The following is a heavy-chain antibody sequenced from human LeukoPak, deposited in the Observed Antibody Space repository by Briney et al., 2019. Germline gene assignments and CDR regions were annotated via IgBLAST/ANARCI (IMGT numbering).Heavy chain of an antibody. CDR3: ASARYGDYEGFANLNF. CDR1: GFTFSSYW. Sequence: AGGSLRLSCAASGFTFSSYWMSWVRQAPGKGLEWMANIKQDGSERYYVDSVKGRFTIYRDNAKNSLYLQMNSLRAEDTAVYYCASARYGDYEGFANLNFWGQGTLVTVSS. CDR2: IKQDGSER. J-gene: IGHJ4*02. V-gene: IGHV3-7*01. D-gene: IGHD4-17*01.